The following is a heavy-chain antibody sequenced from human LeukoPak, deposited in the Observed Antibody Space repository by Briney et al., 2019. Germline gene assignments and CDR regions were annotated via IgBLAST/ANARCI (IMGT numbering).Heavy chain of an antibody. Sequence: AVNVSCKGSGGTFSSYAFSWLRQAPGQGLERMGGIIPIFGTANYAQKFQGRVTITTDESTSTAYMELSSLRSEDTAVYYCARRDFDDSSGYYYGHFDYWGQGTLVTVSS. CDR2: IIPIFGTA. J-gene: IGHJ4*02. CDR3: ARRDFDDSSGYYYGHFDY. CDR1: GGTFSSYA. D-gene: IGHD3-22*01. V-gene: IGHV1-69*05.